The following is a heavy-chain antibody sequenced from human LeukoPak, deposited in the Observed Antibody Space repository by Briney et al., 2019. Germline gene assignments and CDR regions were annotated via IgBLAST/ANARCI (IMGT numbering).Heavy chain of an antibody. J-gene: IGHJ4*02. CDR2: IYYSGST. D-gene: IGHD6-19*01. Sequence: SETLSLTCTVSGVSISSSSYYWGWLRQPPGKGLEWIGSIYYSGSTYYNPSLKSRVTISVDTSKNQFSLKLGSVTAADTAVYYCARDPSVAHEDDFDYWGQGTLVTVSS. CDR3: ARDPSVAHEDDFDY. CDR1: GVSISSSSYY. V-gene: IGHV4-39*07.